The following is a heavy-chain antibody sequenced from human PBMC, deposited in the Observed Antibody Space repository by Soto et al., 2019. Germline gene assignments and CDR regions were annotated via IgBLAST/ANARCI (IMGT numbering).Heavy chain of an antibody. CDR2: IRGTGGET. J-gene: IGHJ4*02. CDR3: AQDRGWGVVSPSHEY. D-gene: IGHD2-21*01. V-gene: IGHV3-23*01. Sequence: EVELLESGGGIVQPGGSLRVSCVASGFTFRNFVMSWVRQAPGKGLEWVSAIRGTGGETFYADSVKGRFTISRDNSKNTLYLQMNSLRDEDTALYFCAQDRGWGVVSPSHEYWGQGTLVSVSS. CDR1: GFTFRNFV.